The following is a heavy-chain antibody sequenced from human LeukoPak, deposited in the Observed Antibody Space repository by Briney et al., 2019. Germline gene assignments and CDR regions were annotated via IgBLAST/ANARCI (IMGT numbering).Heavy chain of an antibody. CDR3: VRGTGY. V-gene: IGHV3-64D*06. Sequence: QPGGSLRLSCSVSGFTFSTYVMHWVRQAPGKGREYVSAISSNGDNTYYADSVKGRFTISRDNSKNTLYLQMSSLRADDTAVYYCVRGTGYWGQGTLVTVSS. CDR2: ISSNGDNT. J-gene: IGHJ4*02. CDR1: GFTFSTYV.